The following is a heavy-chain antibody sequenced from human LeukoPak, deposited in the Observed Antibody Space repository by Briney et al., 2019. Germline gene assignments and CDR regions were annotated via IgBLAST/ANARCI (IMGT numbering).Heavy chain of an antibody. Sequence: GGSLRLSCAASGFMFSRYWMSWVRQAPGKGLEWVANIHQDGGENYYVDSVKGRFTISRDNTKNSMFLQMNSLRAEDTAVYYCFAPFDYWGQGTLVTVSS. CDR3: FAPFDY. V-gene: IGHV3-7*01. CDR1: GFMFSRYW. CDR2: IHQDGGEN. J-gene: IGHJ4*02.